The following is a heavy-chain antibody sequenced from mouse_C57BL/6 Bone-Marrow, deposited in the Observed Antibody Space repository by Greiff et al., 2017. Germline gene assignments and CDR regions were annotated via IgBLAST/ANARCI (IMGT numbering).Heavy chain of an antibody. V-gene: IGHV1-69*01. CDR2: IDPSDSYT. Sequence: QVQLQQPGAELVMPGASVKLSCKASGYTFTSYWMHWVKQRPGQGLEWIGEIDPSDSYTNYNQKFKGKSTLTVDKSSSTAYMQLSSLTSEDSAVYDCAKGFDYWGQGTTLTVSS. CDR1: GYTFTSYW. J-gene: IGHJ2*01. CDR3: AKGFDY.